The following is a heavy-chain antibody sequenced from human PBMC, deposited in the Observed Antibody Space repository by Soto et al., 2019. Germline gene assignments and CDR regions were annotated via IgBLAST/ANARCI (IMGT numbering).Heavy chain of an antibody. J-gene: IGHJ5*02. V-gene: IGHV3-23*01. CDR1: GFTFSSYA. Sequence: GGSLRLSCAASGFTFSSYAMSWVRQAPGKGLEWVSAINGSGGSTYYADSVKGRFTISRDNSKNTLYLQMNSLRAEDTAVYYCAKGSYYDFWSGYQSNWFDPWGQGTLVTVSS. CDR3: AKGSYYDFWSGYQSNWFDP. CDR2: INGSGGST. D-gene: IGHD3-3*01.